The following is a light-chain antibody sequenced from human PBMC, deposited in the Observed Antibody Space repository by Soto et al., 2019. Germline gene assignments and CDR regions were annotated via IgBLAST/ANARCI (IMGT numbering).Light chain of an antibody. CDR1: SSNIGSNT. CDR3: AAWDDSLNGPV. J-gene: IGLJ3*02. Sequence: QLVLTQSPSASGTPGQRVTISCSGSSSNIGSNTVNWYQQLPGTAPKPLIYSNNHRPSGVPDRFSGSNSGTSASLAISGLQSEDEADYYCAAWDDSLNGPVFGGGTKVTVL. CDR2: SNN. V-gene: IGLV1-44*01.